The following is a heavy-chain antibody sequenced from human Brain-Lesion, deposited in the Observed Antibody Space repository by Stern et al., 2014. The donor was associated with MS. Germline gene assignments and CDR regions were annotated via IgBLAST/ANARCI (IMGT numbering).Heavy chain of an antibody. CDR3: AISSSRYYFDS. CDR1: GFIFSDYY. CDR2: IRTTASTI. D-gene: IGHD2-2*01. J-gene: IGHJ4*02. Sequence: VQLVQSGGTLVKPGGSLRLSCAASGFIFSDYYMNWIRQAPGQGLEWVSYIRTTASTIYYADSVKGRFTISRDNTKNSLFLQMSSLRAEDTAVYYCAISSSRYYFDSWGLGTLVTVSS. V-gene: IGHV3-11*01.